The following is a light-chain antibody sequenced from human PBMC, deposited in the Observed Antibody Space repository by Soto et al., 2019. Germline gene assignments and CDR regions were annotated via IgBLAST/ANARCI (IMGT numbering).Light chain of an antibody. CDR2: GIS. Sequence: DIQMTQSPSSVSASVVDRVTITCRSSQGIRTWLAWYQQKPGKALKLLIFGISNLQSGVPSRFSGGGSGTDFTLTINSLQPEDFATYYSQQADSMQLTFGGGTKVEI. CDR1: QGIRTW. J-gene: IGKJ4*01. V-gene: IGKV1-12*01. CDR3: QQADSMQLT.